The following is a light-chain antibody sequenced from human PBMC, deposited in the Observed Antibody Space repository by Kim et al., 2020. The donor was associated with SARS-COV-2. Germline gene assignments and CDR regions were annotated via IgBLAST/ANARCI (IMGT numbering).Light chain of an antibody. CDR3: NYRDSSGNHLV. CDR2: GKN. CDR1: SLRSYY. J-gene: IGLJ2*01. Sequence: SSELTQDPAVSVALGQTVRITCQGDSLRSYYASWYQQKPGQAPVLVIYGKNNRPSGIPVRFSGSSSGNTASLTITGAQAEDEADYYCNYRDSSGNHLVFG. V-gene: IGLV3-19*01.